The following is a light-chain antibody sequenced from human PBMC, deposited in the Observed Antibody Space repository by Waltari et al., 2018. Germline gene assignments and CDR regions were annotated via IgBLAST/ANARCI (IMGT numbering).Light chain of an antibody. V-gene: IGLV1-44*01. CDR3: AAWDDSLNGYV. CDR1: SSNIESNT. J-gene: IGLJ1*01. CDR2: DNH. Sequence: QSVLTQPPSASGTPGQRVTLSCSGSSSNIESNTVNWYQQLPGTAPRVLIYDNHQRPSGGPDRFSGSKSGTSASLAISGLQSEDEADYYCAAWDDSLNGYVFGTGTKVTVL.